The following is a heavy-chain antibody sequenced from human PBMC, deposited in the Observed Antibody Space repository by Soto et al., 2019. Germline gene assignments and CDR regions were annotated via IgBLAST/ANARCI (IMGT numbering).Heavy chain of an antibody. CDR3: SRDEVPAANWLDP. Sequence: ASVKVSCKASGYIFINYGITWVRQAPGQGLEWMGWISGYNGNTNHAQKFQGRVTMTTDTSTSTAYMELRSLGFDDTAVYYCSRDEVPAANWLDPWGQGTLVTVSS. CDR1: GYIFINYG. J-gene: IGHJ5*02. V-gene: IGHV1-18*01. CDR2: ISGYNGNT. D-gene: IGHD2-2*01.